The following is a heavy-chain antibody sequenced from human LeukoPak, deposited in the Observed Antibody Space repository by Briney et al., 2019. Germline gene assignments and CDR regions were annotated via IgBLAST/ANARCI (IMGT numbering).Heavy chain of an antibody. D-gene: IGHD6-6*01. Sequence: SETLSLTCTVSGGSVSSSNYYWDWIRQPPGKGLEWIGSIYYSGNTFYNPSLKSRVTISVDTSKNQFSLKLSSVTAADTAVYYCARQLPYPPRYYYMDVWGKGTTVTVSS. CDR1: GGSVSSSNYY. J-gene: IGHJ6*03. V-gene: IGHV4-39*07. CDR3: ARQLPYPPRYYYMDV. CDR2: IYYSGNT.